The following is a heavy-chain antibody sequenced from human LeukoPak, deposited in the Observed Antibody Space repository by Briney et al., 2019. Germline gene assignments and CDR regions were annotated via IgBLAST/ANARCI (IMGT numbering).Heavy chain of an antibody. J-gene: IGHJ6*03. D-gene: IGHD6-13*01. V-gene: IGHV3-48*04. CDR3: VRDPSYGSSWYYYMDI. Sequence: GGSLRLSCAASEFTFVRYAMNWVRQAPGKGLEWVSYISSSSFKIGYADSVKGRFTISRDNSKNSLYLQMDSLRVEDTAVYYCVRDPSYGSSWYYYMDIWGKGTMVTVSS. CDR1: EFTFVRYA. CDR2: ISSSSFKI.